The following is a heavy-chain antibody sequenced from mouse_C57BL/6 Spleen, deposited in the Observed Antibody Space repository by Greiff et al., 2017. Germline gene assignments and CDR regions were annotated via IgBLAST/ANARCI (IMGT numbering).Heavy chain of an antibody. J-gene: IGHJ3*01. CDR2: INPCNGCT. V-gene: IGHV1-53*01. CDR3: ARESGSRFAY. Sequence: QVQLQQPGTELVKPGASVKLSCKASGYTFTSYWMHWVKQRPGQGLEWIGDINPCNGCTNYNEKFKSKATLTVGKSSSTASMQLSSLTSEDSAVXYCARESGSRFAYWGQGTLVTVSA. CDR1: GYTFTSYW. D-gene: IGHD1-1*01.